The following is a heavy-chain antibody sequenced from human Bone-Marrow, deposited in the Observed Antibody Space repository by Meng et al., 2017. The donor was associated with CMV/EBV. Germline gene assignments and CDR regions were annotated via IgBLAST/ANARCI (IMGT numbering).Heavy chain of an antibody. CDR2: IYYSGST. CDR3: AREGIVVVPAANDAFDI. V-gene: IGHV4-39*07. CDR1: GGSISSSSYY. D-gene: IGHD2-2*01. Sequence: SETLSLTCTVSGGSISSSSYYWGWIRQPPGKGLEWIGSIYYSGSTYYNPSIKSRVTISVDTSKNQFSLKLSSVTAADTAVYYCAREGIVVVPAANDAFDIWGQGTMVTVSS. J-gene: IGHJ3*02.